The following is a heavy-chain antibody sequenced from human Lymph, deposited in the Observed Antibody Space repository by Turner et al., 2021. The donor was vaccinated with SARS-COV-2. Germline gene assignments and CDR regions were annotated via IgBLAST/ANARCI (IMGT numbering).Heavy chain of an antibody. Sequence: QVQLVESGGGVVQPGRSLRLSCAASGFTFSSYGMHWVRQAPGKGLEWVAVISYDGSNKYYADSVKGRFTISRDNSNNTLYLQMNSLRAEDTAVYYCAKVRSIFGVVIGGMDVWGQGTTVTVSS. CDR3: AKVRSIFGVVIGGMDV. D-gene: IGHD3-3*01. V-gene: IGHV3-30*18. CDR1: GFTFSSYG. J-gene: IGHJ6*02. CDR2: ISYDGSNK.